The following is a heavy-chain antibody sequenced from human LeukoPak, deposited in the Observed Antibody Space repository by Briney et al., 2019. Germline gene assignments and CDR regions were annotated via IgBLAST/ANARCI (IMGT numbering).Heavy chain of an antibody. CDR2: TSYDGNEK. J-gene: IGHJ4*02. CDR1: GFTFSSFG. V-gene: IGHV3-30*03. Sequence: GGSLRLSCAAAGFTFSSFGMHWVRQAPGKGLEGVTVTSYDGNEKYYADSVKGRFTISRDNSKNTVYLQMNSLRAEDTAVYYCATGGTRAATGRMGFWGPGTLVTVSS. D-gene: IGHD6-25*01. CDR3: ATGGTRAATGRMGF.